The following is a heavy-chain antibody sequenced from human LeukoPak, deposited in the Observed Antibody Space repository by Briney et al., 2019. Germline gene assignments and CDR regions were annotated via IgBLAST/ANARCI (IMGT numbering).Heavy chain of an antibody. CDR2: MSHSGGT. J-gene: IGHJ4*02. CDR1: GGSISSIDW. CDR3: ASATHYRIDY. V-gene: IGHV4-4*02. Sequence: SETLSPTCAVSGGSISSIDWWTWVRQPPGKELEWIGEMSHSGGTNYNPSLRSRVTMSVDKSKNQCSLNLSSVTAADTAVYYCASATHYRIDYWGQGALVTVSS. D-gene: IGHD4-11*01.